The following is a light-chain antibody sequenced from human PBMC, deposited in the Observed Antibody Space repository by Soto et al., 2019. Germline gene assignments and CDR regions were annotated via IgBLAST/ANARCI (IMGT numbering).Light chain of an antibody. V-gene: IGKV3-20*01. J-gene: IGKJ2*01. CDR2: GAS. Sequence: EIVLTQSPGTLSLSPGERATLSCRARQSVSSSYLAWYQQKPGQAPRLLIYGASSRATGIPDRFSGSGSGTGFTLTISRLETEDFAVYYCQQYGSSPSTFGQGTKLEIK. CDR1: QSVSSSY. CDR3: QQYGSSPST.